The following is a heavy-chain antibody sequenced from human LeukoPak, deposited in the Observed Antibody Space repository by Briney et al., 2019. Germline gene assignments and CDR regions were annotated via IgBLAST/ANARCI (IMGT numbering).Heavy chain of an antibody. CDR2: INHSGST. Sequence: PSETLSLTCAVYGGSFSGYYWSWIRQRPGKGLEWIGEINHSGSTNYNPSLKSRVTISVDTSKSQFSLKLSSVTAADTAVYYCARGGIAVAGADYWGQGTLVTVSS. CDR3: ARGGIAVAGADY. CDR1: GGSFSGYY. D-gene: IGHD6-19*01. V-gene: IGHV4-34*01. J-gene: IGHJ4*02.